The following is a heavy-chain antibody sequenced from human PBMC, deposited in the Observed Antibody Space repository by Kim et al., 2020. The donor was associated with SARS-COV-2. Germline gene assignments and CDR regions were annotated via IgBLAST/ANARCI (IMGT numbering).Heavy chain of an antibody. CDR2: ISWNSDKI. V-gene: IGHV3-9*01. D-gene: IGHD4-17*01. J-gene: IGHJ4*02. CDR1: GFTFDDFA. CDR3: TKGRYGDYGTTPGDFFHY. Sequence: GGSLRLSCAASGFTFDDFAMHWVRQAPGKGLEWVSGISWNSDKIGYADSVKGRFAISRDNAKRSLYLQMNSLRSDDTAMYYCTKGRYGDYGTTPGDFFHYWGQGNLVTVSS.